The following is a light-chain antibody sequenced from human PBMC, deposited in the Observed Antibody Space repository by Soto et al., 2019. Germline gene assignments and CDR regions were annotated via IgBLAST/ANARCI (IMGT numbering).Light chain of an antibody. V-gene: IGKV3-11*01. CDR1: QSISSY. CDR2: DAS. CDR3: HQRSNLPIT. J-gene: IGKJ5*01. Sequence: EIVLTQSPATLSLSPGERATLSCRASQSISSYLDWYQQKRGQAPRLLIYDASKMATGIPARFSGSGSGTDFTLTIISLEPEDFAVYYCHQRSNLPITFGQGTRLEIK.